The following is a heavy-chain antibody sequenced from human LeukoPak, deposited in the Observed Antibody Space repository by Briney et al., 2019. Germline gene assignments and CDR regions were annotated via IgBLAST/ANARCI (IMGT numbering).Heavy chain of an antibody. V-gene: IGHV4-59*01. CDR2: IYYSGST. CDR1: GGSISSYY. D-gene: IGHD3-10*01. J-gene: IGHJ6*02. CDR3: ARDYMVRGYYYGMDV. Sequence: SETLSLTSTVSGGSISSYYWSWIRQPPGKGLEWIGYIYYSGSTNYNPSLKSRVTISVDTSKNQFSLKLSSVTAADTAVYYCARDYMVRGYYYGMDVWGQGTTVTVSS.